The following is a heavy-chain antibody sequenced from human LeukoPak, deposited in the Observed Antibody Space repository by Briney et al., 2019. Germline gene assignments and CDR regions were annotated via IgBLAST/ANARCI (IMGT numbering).Heavy chain of an antibody. CDR3: ARDRDFYDILTGSFDY. J-gene: IGHJ4*02. CDR1: GYTFTSYG. V-gene: IGHV1-18*01. D-gene: IGHD3-9*01. CDR2: ISAYNGNT. Sequence: ASVRVSCKASGYTFTSYGISWVRQAPGQGLEWMGWISAYNGNTNYAQKLQGRVTMTTDTSTSTAYMELRSLRSDDTAVYYCARDRDFYDILTGSFDYWGQGTLVTVSS.